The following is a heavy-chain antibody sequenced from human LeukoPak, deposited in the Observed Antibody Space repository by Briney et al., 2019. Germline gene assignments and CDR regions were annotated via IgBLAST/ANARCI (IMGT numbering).Heavy chain of an antibody. CDR1: GGSLSSYY. J-gene: IGHJ4*02. CDR2: IDRSGST. Sequence: PSETLSLTCAVYGGSLSSYYWTWIRQSPEKGLEWIGEIDRSGSTNYNPSLKSRVTISIDTSKNQFSLKLSSVTAADTAIYYCARPFLRFSSGWHFDYWGQGILVTVSS. V-gene: IGHV4-34*01. D-gene: IGHD6-19*01. CDR3: ARPFLRFSSGWHFDY.